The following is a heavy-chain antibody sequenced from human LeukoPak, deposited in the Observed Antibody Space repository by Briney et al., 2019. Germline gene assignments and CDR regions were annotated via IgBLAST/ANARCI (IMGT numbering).Heavy chain of an antibody. CDR2: INPSGGST. CDR1: GYTFTSYD. D-gene: IGHD2-15*01. V-gene: IGHV1-46*01. J-gene: IGHJ4*02. CDR3: ARDNCSGGSCYYPGLY. Sequence: ASVKVSCKASGYTFTSYDMHWLRQSPGQGLEWMGIINPSGGSTSYAQKFQGRVTMTRDTSTSTVYMEMSSLRSEDTEVYYCARDNCSGGSCYYPGLYCGEGNLVTVSS.